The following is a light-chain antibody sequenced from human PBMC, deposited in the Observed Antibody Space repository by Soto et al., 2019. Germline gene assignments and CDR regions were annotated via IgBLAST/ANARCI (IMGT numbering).Light chain of an antibody. J-gene: IGKJ1*01. CDR3: QHYSSAQMT. CDR1: QGVANY. Sequence: DIQMTQSPSSLSASVGDRVTITCRASQGVANYLGWYQQKPGKVPKALIYGVSTLQSGVPSRFSGSGSDTDFTLTISSLQPEDAATYYCQHYSSAQMTFGQGTKVDIK. V-gene: IGKV1-27*01. CDR2: GVS.